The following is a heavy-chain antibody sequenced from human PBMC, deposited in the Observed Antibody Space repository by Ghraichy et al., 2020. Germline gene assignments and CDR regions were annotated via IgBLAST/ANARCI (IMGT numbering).Heavy chain of an antibody. V-gene: IGHV3-74*01. CDR1: GFSFSTHW. CDR3: AKDLTWNQADY. D-gene: IGHD1-1*01. J-gene: IGHJ4*02. CDR2: INTDGSTT. Sequence: GGSLRLSCAASGFSFSTHWMHWFRQTPGKELMWVSHINTDGSTTNYADSVKGRFTISRDNAKNTLYLQMDSLRAEDTAVYYCAKDLTWNQADYWGQGALVTVSS.